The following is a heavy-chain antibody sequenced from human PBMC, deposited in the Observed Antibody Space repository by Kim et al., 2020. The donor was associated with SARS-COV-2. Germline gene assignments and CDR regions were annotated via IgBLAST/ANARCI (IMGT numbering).Heavy chain of an antibody. V-gene: IGHV4-39*01. Sequence: SETLSLTCTVSGGSISSSSYYWGWIRQPPGKGLEWIGSIYYSGSTYYNPSLKSRVTISVDTSKNQFSLKLSSVTAADTAVYYCARQWRNYYDSSGPLHYWGQGTLVTVSS. CDR1: GGSISSSSYY. J-gene: IGHJ4*02. CDR2: IYYSGST. CDR3: ARQWRNYYDSSGPLHY. D-gene: IGHD3-22*01.